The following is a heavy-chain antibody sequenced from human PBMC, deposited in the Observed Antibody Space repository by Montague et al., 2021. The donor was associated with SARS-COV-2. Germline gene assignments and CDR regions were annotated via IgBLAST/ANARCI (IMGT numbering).Heavy chain of an antibody. J-gene: IGHJ1*01. D-gene: IGHD2-8*02. CDR3: ARGQVVYAMDGDLSD. CDR2: INHRGST. V-gene: IGHV4-34*01. Sequence: SETLSLTCSVDGGSFNFHYWSWIRQPPGKGLEWIGEINHRGSTNNNPPLKTRVTISIDTSKNQFSLKLSSVTAADTAVYYCARGQVVYAMDGDLSDWGQGTLVTVSS. CDR1: GGSFNFHY.